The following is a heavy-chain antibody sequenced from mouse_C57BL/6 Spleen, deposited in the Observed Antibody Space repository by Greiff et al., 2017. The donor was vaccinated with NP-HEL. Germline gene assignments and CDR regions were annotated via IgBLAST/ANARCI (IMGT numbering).Heavy chain of an antibody. D-gene: IGHD2-3*01. Sequence: EVQGVESGGGLVQSGRSLRLSCATSGFTFSDFYMEWVRQAPGKGLEWIAASRNKANDYTTEYSESVKGRFIVSRDTSQSILYLQMNALRAEDTAIYYCARDAGLLTPFAYWGQGTLVTVSA. CDR3: ARDAGLLTPFAY. V-gene: IGHV7-1*01. J-gene: IGHJ3*01. CDR2: SRNKANDYTT. CDR1: GFTFSDFY.